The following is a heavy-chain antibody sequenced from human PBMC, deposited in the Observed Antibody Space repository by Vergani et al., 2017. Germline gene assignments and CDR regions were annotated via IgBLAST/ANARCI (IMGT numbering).Heavy chain of an antibody. CDR1: GGSISSGGYY. D-gene: IGHD1-26*01. CDR2: IYYSGST. J-gene: IGHJ5*02. Sequence: QVQLQESGPGLVKPSQTLSLTCTVSGGSISSGGYYWSWIRQHPGKGLEWIGYIYYSGSTYYNPSLKSRVTISVDTSKNQFSLKLSSVTAADTAVYYCARGKRKWELLEGRAFDPWGQGTLVTVSS. V-gene: IGHV4-31*03. CDR3: ARGKRKWELLEGRAFDP.